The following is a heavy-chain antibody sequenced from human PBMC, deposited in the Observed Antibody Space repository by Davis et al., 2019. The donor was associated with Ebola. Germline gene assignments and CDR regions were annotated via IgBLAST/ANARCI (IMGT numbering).Heavy chain of an antibody. CDR3: AKRWEGRYFDY. D-gene: IGHD1-26*01. Sequence: GESLKISCATSGFTFSSHAMSWVRQAPGKGLEWVSAISGSGGSTFYADSVKGRFTISRDNSKNTLYLQMNTLRAEDTAVFYCAKRWEGRYFDYWGQGTLVTVSS. CDR1: GFTFSSHA. V-gene: IGHV3-23*01. CDR2: ISGSGGST. J-gene: IGHJ4*02.